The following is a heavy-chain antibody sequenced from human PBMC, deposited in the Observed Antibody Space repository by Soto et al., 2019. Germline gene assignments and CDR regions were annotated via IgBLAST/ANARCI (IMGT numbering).Heavy chain of an antibody. Sequence: GXSVKVSFKASGYTFTGYYMHWVRQAPGQGLEWMGWINPNSGGTNDAQKCQGRVTMTRDTSISTAYMELSRLRSDDTAVYYCATLDAGYCSSTSCMGAFDYWGQGILVTVSS. V-gene: IGHV1-2*02. J-gene: IGHJ4*02. D-gene: IGHD2-2*03. CDR3: ATLDAGYCSSTSCMGAFDY. CDR2: INPNSGGT. CDR1: GYTFTGYY.